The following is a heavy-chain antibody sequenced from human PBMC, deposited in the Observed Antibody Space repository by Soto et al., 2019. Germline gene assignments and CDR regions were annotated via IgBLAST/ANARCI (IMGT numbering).Heavy chain of an antibody. CDR2: IIPIFGTA. V-gene: IGHV1-69*13. Sequence: ASVKVSCKASGGTFSSYAISWVRQAPGQGLEWMGGIIPIFGTANYARKFQGRVTITADESTSTAYVELSSLRSEDTAVYYCARGLSYGGPIDYWAHGTVVTVDS. J-gene: IGHJ4*01. CDR1: GGTFSSYA. CDR3: ARGLSYGGPIDY. D-gene: IGHD4-17*01.